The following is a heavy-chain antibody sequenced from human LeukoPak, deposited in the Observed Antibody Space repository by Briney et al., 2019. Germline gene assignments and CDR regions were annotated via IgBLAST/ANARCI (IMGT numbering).Heavy chain of an antibody. V-gene: IGHV3-23*01. CDR2: ISGSGGST. Sequence: PGGSLRLSCAVSGFTFNNYAMSWVRQAPGKGLEWVSGISGSGGSTYYADSVKGRFTISRDNSKNTLYLQMNSLRAEDTAVYYCAKTASSSWYNWFDPWGQGTLVTVSS. CDR1: GFTFNNYA. J-gene: IGHJ5*02. D-gene: IGHD6-13*01. CDR3: AKTASSSWYNWFDP.